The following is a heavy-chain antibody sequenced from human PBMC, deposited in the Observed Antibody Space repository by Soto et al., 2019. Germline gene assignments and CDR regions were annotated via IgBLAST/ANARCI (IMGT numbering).Heavy chain of an antibody. J-gene: IGHJ4*02. V-gene: IGHV1-69*13. Sequence: ASVKVSCKASGGTFSSYAISWVRQAPGQGLEWMGGIIPIFGTANYAQKFQGRVTITADESTSTAYMELSSLRSEDTAVYYCARAFRVGATIRPFDYWGQGTLVTVSS. CDR1: GGTFSSYA. CDR2: IIPIFGTA. CDR3: ARAFRVGATIRPFDY. D-gene: IGHD1-26*01.